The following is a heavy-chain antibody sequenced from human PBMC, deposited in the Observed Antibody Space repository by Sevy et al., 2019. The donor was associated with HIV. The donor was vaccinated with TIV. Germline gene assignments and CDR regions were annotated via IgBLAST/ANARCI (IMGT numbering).Heavy chain of an antibody. CDR2: IKSNTDGGTT. Sequence: GGSLRLSCAASGFTFSKAWMSWVRQAPGKGLEWVGRIKSNTDGGTTDYAEPVKGRFTISRDDSKNTLYLQVNSLKTDDTAVYDCTTKKDFWSGYFYFDYWGQGTLVTVSS. J-gene: IGHJ4*02. CDR1: GFTFSKAW. CDR3: TTKKDFWSGYFYFDY. D-gene: IGHD3-3*01. V-gene: IGHV3-15*01.